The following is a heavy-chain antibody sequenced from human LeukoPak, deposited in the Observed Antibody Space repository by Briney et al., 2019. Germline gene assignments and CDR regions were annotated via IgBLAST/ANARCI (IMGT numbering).Heavy chain of an antibody. J-gene: IGHJ6*03. V-gene: IGHV3-48*04. CDR1: GFTFSSYS. Sequence: GGSLRLSCAASGFTFSSYSMNWVRQAPGKGLEWVSYISSSGSTIYYADSVKGRFTISRDNAKNSLYLQMNSLRAEDTAVYYCARDQVVVVADSIALNLYYYYYYMDVWGKGTTVTVSS. D-gene: IGHD2-15*01. CDR3: ARDQVVVVADSIALNLYYYYYYMDV. CDR2: ISSSGSTI.